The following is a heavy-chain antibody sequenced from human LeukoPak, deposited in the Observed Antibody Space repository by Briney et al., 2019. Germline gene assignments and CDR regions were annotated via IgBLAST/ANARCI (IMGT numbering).Heavy chain of an antibody. V-gene: IGHV3-30-3*01. CDR3: ARDNSPFGVDPTALDAFDI. Sequence: GGSLRLSCAASGFTFSSYAMHWVRQAPGKGLEWVAVISYDGSNKYYADSVKGRFTISRDNSKNTLYLQMNSLRAEDTAVYYCARDNSPFGVDPTALDAFDIWGQGTMVTVSS. CDR2: ISYDGSNK. CDR1: GFTFSSYA. D-gene: IGHD3-3*01. J-gene: IGHJ3*02.